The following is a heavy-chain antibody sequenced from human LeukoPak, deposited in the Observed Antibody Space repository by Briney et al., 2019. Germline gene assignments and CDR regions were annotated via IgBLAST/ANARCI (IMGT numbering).Heavy chain of an antibody. CDR3: ARTFWIDGGNPPADV. V-gene: IGHV4-31*03. CDR1: GGSISSGGYY. CDR2: IYYSGST. D-gene: IGHD4-23*01. J-gene: IGHJ6*04. Sequence: SETLSLTCTVSGGSISSGGYYWSWIRQHPGKGLEWIGYIYYSGSTYYNPSLKSRVTISVDTSKNQFSLKLSSVTAADTPVYYCARTFWIDGGNPPADVWGKGTTVTVSS.